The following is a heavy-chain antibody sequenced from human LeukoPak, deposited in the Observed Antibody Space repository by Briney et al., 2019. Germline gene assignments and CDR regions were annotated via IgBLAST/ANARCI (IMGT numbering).Heavy chain of an antibody. V-gene: IGHV4-61*01. CDR2: IYYSGRT. CDR3: ARVSVGSGVDY. Sequence: SETLSLTCTVSGGSISSGSYYWSWIRQPPGKGLEWIGYIYYSGRTSYNPSLKSRVTISVDTSKNQFSLRLSSVTAADTAVYYCARVSVGSGVDYWGQGTLVTVSS. D-gene: IGHD2-15*01. CDR1: GGSISSGSYY. J-gene: IGHJ4*02.